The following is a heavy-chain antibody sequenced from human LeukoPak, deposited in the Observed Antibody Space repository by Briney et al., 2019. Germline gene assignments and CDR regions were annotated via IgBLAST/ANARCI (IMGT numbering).Heavy chain of an antibody. J-gene: IGHJ4*02. CDR2: IFPSGGEI. D-gene: IGHD3-9*01. CDR3: ARYDLFTRPQDY. CDR1: GFTFSTFA. V-gene: IGHV3-23*01. Sequence: GGSLRLSCAAPGFTFSTFAMIWVRQPPGKGLEWASSIFPSGGEIHYADSVRGRFTISRDNSKSTLSLQMNSLRAEDTAIYYCARYDLFTRPQDYWGQGTLVTVSS.